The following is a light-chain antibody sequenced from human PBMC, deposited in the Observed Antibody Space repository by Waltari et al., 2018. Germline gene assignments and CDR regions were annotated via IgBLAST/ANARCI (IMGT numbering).Light chain of an antibody. CDR2: GST. CDR3: QSYDTSLSVV. CDR1: GSNIGAGYD. V-gene: IGLV1-40*01. J-gene: IGLJ3*02. Sequence: QSVLTQPPSVSGAPGQRVTISCTGSGSNIGAGYDVHWYQQLPRAAPKLLIYGSTSRPLGVPARFFGSTFGTSASLAIIGLQAEDEAEYYCQSYDTSLSVVFGGGTKLTVL.